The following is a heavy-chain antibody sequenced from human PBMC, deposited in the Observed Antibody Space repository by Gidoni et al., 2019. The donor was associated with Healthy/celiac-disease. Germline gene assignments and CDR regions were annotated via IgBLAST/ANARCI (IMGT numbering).Heavy chain of an antibody. CDR2: INHSGST. J-gene: IGHJ5*02. D-gene: IGHD6-13*01. CDR3: ARGLHSSWYRGQYWFDP. Sequence: QVQLQQWGAGLLKPSETLSLTCAVYGGSFSGYYWSWIRQPPGKGLDWSGEINHSGSTNYNPSLKSRVTISVDTSKNQFSLKLSSVTAADTAVYYCARGLHSSWYRGQYWFDPWGQGTLVTVSS. V-gene: IGHV4-34*01. CDR1: GGSFSGYY.